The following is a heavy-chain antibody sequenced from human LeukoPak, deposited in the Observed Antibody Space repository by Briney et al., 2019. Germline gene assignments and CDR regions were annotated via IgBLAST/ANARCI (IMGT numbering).Heavy chain of an antibody. CDR2: IIPILGIA. V-gene: IGHV1-69*04. CDR3: ASLLRYFPDP. CDR1: GGTFSSYA. Sequence: GSSVKGSCKASGGTFSSYAISWVRQAPGQGLEWMGRIIPILGIANYAQKFQGRATITADKSTSTAYMELSSLRSEDTAVYYCASLLRYFPDPWGQGTLVTVSS. D-gene: IGHD3-9*01. J-gene: IGHJ5*02.